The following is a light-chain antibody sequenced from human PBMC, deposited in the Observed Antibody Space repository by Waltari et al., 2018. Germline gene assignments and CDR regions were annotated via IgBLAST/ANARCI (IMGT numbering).Light chain of an antibody. CDR3: QQYNSYSGT. CDR2: KAS. V-gene: IGKV1-5*03. J-gene: IGKJ1*01. Sequence: DIQMTQSPSTLPASVGDRVTIPCRASQSISTWLAWYQQKPGKAPILLIYKASTLESGVPSRFSGSGSGTEFTLTISSLQPDDFATYYCQQYNSYSGTFGQGTKVEIK. CDR1: QSISTW.